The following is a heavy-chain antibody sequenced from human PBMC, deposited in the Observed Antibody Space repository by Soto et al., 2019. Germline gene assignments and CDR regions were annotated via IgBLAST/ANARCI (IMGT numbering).Heavy chain of an antibody. D-gene: IGHD3-22*01. J-gene: IGHJ6*02. Sequence: TLSLSCTVWGCSIIISSYYWGWIRQPPGKGREWIGSIYYSVSTYYNASLKSRVTISVDTSKNQFSLKLSSVTAADPAVYSCARHLPPPYYYDSSGYRDYYYYGMDVWGQGTTVTVSS. V-gene: IGHV4-39*01. CDR1: GCSIIISSYY. CDR2: IYYSVST. CDR3: ARHLPPPYYYDSSGYRDYYYYGMDV.